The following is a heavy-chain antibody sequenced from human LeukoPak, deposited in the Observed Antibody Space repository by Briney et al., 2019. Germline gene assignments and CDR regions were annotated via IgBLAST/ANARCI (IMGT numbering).Heavy chain of an antibody. CDR2: IDWDDDK. V-gene: IGHV2-70*11. D-gene: IGHD6-13*01. CDR1: GFSLSTSGMC. J-gene: IGHJ4*02. CDR3: ARITPAGRQLDY. Sequence: SGPTLVNPTQTLTLTCTFSGFSLSTSGMCVSWIRQPPGKALEWLARIDWDDDKYYSTSLKTRLTISKDTSKNQVVLTMANMDPVDTATYYRARITPAGRQLDYWGQGTLVTVSS.